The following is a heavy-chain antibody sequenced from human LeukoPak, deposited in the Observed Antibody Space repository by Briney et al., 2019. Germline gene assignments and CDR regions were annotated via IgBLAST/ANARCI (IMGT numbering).Heavy chain of an antibody. V-gene: IGHV3-23*01. D-gene: IGHD2-8*01. CDR2: ISSGGDST. CDR1: GFTFSSYA. Sequence: GGSLRLSCAASGFTFSSYAMSWVREAPGKGLEWVSGISSGGDSTYNADSVKGRFTTSRDNSKNTLYLQMNSLRAEDTAVYYCAKDPSTSFVCPNGSCYIDYWGQGTLVTVSS. CDR3: AKDPSTSFVCPNGSCYIDY. J-gene: IGHJ4*02.